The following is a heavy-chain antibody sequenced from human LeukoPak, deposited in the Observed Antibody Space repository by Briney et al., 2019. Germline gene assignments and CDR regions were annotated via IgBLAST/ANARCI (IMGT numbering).Heavy chain of an antibody. J-gene: IGHJ4*02. CDR2: ISSSSSYI. Sequence: GGSLRLSCAASGFTFSSYSMNWVRQAPGKGLEWVPSISSSSSYICYADSVKGRFTISRDNAKNSLYLQMNSLRAEDTAVYYCARDDYSNPLSYWGQGTLVTVSS. CDR1: GFTFSSYS. D-gene: IGHD4-11*01. V-gene: IGHV3-21*01. CDR3: ARDDYSNPLSY.